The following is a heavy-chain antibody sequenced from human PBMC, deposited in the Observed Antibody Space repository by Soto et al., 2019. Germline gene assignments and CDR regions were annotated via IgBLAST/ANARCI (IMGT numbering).Heavy chain of an antibody. Sequence: PSETLSLTCAVYGGSFSGYYWSWIRQLPGKGLEWIGEINHSGSTNYNPSLKSRVTISVDTSKNQFSLKLSSVTASDTAVYYCARGDSSYCSSASCYFPFDYWGQGTLVTVSS. V-gene: IGHV4-34*01. J-gene: IGHJ4*02. CDR2: INHSGST. D-gene: IGHD2-2*01. CDR1: GGSFSGYY. CDR3: ARGDSSYCSSASCYFPFDY.